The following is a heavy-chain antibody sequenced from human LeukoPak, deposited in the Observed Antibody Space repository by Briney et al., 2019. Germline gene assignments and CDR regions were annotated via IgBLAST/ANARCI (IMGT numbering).Heavy chain of an antibody. Sequence: PSETLSLTCTVSGGSISSSSYYWGWIRQPPGKGLEWIGTIYYSGSTYYNPSLKSRVTISVDTSKNQVSLKLSSVTAADTAVYYCARGARRTHRYWGQGTLVTVSS. CDR2: IYYSGST. CDR3: ARGARRTHRY. CDR1: GGSISSSSYY. J-gene: IGHJ4*02. V-gene: IGHV4-39*07.